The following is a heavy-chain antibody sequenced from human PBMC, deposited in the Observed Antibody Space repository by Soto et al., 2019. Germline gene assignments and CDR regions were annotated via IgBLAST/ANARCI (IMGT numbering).Heavy chain of an antibody. CDR3: ASTRVGATTQIRGYYYGMDV. CDR1: GFAFSNAW. CDR2: IYSGGST. Sequence: PGGSLKLSCAASGFAFSNAWMNWVRQAPGKGLEWVSVIYSGGSTYYADSVKGRFTISRDNSKNTLYLQMNSLRAEDTAVYYCASTRVGATTQIRGYYYGMDVCGQGTTVTVSS. V-gene: IGHV3-53*01. D-gene: IGHD1-26*01. J-gene: IGHJ6*02.